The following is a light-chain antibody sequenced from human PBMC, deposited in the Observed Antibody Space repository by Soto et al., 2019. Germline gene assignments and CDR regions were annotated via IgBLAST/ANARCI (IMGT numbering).Light chain of an antibody. J-gene: IGKJ4*01. V-gene: IGKV1-39*01. Sequence: DIQMIQSPSSLSASVGDRVTITCRASQSIGNYLSWYQQKPGKAPKLLIKVASTLPSRFPSRFTGSGFGTDCTHAISSLHPEDFASFDCQQRSRTPQPFGGVT. CDR2: VAS. CDR3: QQRSRTPQP. CDR1: QSIGNY.